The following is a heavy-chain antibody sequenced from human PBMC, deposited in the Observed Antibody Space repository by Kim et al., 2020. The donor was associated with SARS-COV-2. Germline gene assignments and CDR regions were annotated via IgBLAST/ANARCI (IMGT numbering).Heavy chain of an antibody. CDR1: GYTFTGYY. J-gene: IGHJ6*02. D-gene: IGHD3-10*01. V-gene: IGHV1-2*06. Sequence: ASVKVSCKASGYTFTGYYMHWVRQAPGQGLEWMGRINPNSGGTNYAQKFQGRVTMTRDTSISTAYMELSRLRSDDTAVYYCARAHYGYHYYYGMDVWGQGTTVTVSS. CDR3: ARAHYGYHYYYGMDV. CDR2: INPNSGGT.